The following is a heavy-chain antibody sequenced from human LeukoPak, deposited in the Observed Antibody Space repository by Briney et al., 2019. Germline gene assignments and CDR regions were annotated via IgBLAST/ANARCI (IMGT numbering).Heavy chain of an antibody. CDR2: ISSSCGTT. CDR3: AKHHDGSGWSPGY. Sequence: GGSLRLSCAASGFTFSNYAMNWVRQAPGKGLEGVSAISSSCGTTYYADSVRGRFTISRDNSKTTLYLQMNSVRAEDTAVYYCAKHHDGSGWSPGYWGQGTLVTVSS. D-gene: IGHD6-19*01. J-gene: IGHJ4*02. CDR1: GFTFSNYA. V-gene: IGHV3-23*01.